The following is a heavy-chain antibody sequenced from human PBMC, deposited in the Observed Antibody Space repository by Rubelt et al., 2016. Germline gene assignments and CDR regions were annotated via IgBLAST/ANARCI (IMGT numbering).Heavy chain of an antibody. J-gene: IGHJ6*02. V-gene: IGHV3-9*01. CDR1: GFTFDDYA. CDR2: ISWNSGSI. CDR3: AKDMGSGSEDYYGMDV. Sequence: EVQLVESGGGLVQPGRSLRLSCAASGFTFDDYAMHWVRQAPGKGLEWVSGISWNSGSIGYADSVKGRFTISRDNAKNSLYLQMNSLRAEDTALYYCAKDMGSGSEDYYGMDVWGQGTTVTVSS. D-gene: IGHD1-26*01.